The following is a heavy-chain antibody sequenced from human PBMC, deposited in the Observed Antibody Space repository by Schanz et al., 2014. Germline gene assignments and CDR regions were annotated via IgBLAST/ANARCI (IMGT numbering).Heavy chain of an antibody. CDR2: IIPILDKT. Sequence: QVQLVQSGAEVKKPGSSVKVSCKASGGTFSSSTLTWVRQAPGQGLEWMGRIIPILDKTNYAQKFQGRVTMTADKSTSTAYMELRSLRSEDTAVYYCARGGFFDSTSFDSWGQGTLXTVSS. V-gene: IGHV1-69*08. CDR3: ARGGFFDSTSFDS. D-gene: IGHD2-2*01. CDR1: GGTFSSST. J-gene: IGHJ4*02.